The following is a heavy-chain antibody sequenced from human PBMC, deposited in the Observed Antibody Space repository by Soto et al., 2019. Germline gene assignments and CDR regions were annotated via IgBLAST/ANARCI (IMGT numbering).Heavy chain of an antibody. CDR2: AYYRSKWNN. D-gene: IGHD1-7*01. J-gene: IGHJ3*02. Sequence: SQTLSLTCAISEDNVFRNDVAWNWVRQSPSRGLEWLGRAYYRSKWNNEYALSVKSRTTINLDTSKNQLSLQLYSVTPEDSAIYYCARGKNSAFDIWGQGTLVTVS. CDR1: EDNVFRNDVA. V-gene: IGHV6-1*01. CDR3: ARGKNSAFDI.